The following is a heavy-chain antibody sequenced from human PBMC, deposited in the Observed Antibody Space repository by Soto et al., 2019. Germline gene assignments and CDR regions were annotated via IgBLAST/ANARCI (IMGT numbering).Heavy chain of an antibody. D-gene: IGHD4-17*01. Sequence: PSXTLSLTCTVSGGAMSGGVHSWSWIRQPPGKVRELIAHILDRGSPYSTPSLKSRLTIPGDTSKTQFSLRLSPVTPAATPLYYCAREIRPLTIDWYFNLWGRATLVT. J-gene: IGHJ2*01. CDR1: GGAMSGGVHS. CDR2: ILDRGSP. CDR3: AREIRPLTIDWYFNL. V-gene: IGHV4-30-4*01.